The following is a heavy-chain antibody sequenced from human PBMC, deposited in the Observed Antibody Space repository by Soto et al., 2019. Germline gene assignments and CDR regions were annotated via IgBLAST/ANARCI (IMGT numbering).Heavy chain of an antibody. V-gene: IGHV4-30-4*01. CDR2: IYYSGST. D-gene: IGHD3-10*01. CDR1: GGSISSGDYY. CDR3: ARDRYYGSGTYYNFYYVMDV. J-gene: IGHJ6*02. Sequence: SETLSLTCTVSGGSISSGDYYWSWIRQPPGKGLEWIGNIYYSGSTDYNPSLRSRVTISLDTSKNHFSLGLSSVTAADTAVYYCARDRYYGSGTYYNFYYVMDVWGQGTTVTVSS.